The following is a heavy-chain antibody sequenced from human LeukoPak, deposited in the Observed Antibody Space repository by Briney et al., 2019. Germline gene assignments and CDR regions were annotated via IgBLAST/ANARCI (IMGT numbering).Heavy chain of an antibody. V-gene: IGHV3-23*01. CDR3: AREGGSSGYDHRPY. D-gene: IGHD3-22*01. J-gene: IGHJ4*02. CDR1: GFTFSNYA. CDR2: VSTSGDAT. Sequence: GGSLRLSCAASGFTFSNYAMSWVRQPPGRGLVWVSGVSTSGDATYYADSVRGRFTISRDNSRNILYLHGNSLRPEDTAVYYCAREGGSSGYDHRPYWGQGNLVTVSA.